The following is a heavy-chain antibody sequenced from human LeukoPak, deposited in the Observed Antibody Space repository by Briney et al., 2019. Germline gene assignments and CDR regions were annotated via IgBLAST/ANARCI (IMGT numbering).Heavy chain of an antibody. D-gene: IGHD4-17*01. Sequence: ASETLSLTCTVSGGSISSSSYYWGWIRQPPGKGLEWIGSIYYSGSTYYNPSLKSRVTISVDTSKNQFSLKLSSVTAADTAVYCCARDLIMTTVTTFPYYYYYYMDVWGKGTTVTVSS. J-gene: IGHJ6*03. CDR1: GGSISSSSYY. CDR3: ARDLIMTTVTTFPYYYYYYMDV. V-gene: IGHV4-39*07. CDR2: IYYSGST.